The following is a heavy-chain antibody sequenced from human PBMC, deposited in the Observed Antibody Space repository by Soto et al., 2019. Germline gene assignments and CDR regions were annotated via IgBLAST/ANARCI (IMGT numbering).Heavy chain of an antibody. CDR3: ARDPVAGTYFDY. CDR2: INAFNGNT. CDR1: GYTFISYG. D-gene: IGHD6-19*01. V-gene: IGHV1-18*01. Sequence: QVQLVQSGAEVKKPGASVKVSCKASGYTFISYGISWVRQAPGQGLEWMGWINAFNGNTNYAQKLQGRVTMTRDTSTSTAYMELRSLRSDDTAVYSWARDPVAGTYFDYWGQGTRVTVSS. J-gene: IGHJ4*02.